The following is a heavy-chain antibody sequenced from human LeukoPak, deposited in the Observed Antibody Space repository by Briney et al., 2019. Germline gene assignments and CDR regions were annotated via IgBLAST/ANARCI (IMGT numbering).Heavy chain of an antibody. CDR2: IYTSGST. Sequence: SSETLSLTCTVSGGSISSYYWSWIRQPAGKGLEWIGCIYTSGSTNYNPSLKSRVTMSVDTSKNQFSLKLSSVTAADTAVYYCASDTYSSGWYGDAFDIWGQGTMVTVSS. CDR1: GGSISSYY. V-gene: IGHV4-4*07. J-gene: IGHJ3*02. D-gene: IGHD6-19*01. CDR3: ASDTYSSGWYGDAFDI.